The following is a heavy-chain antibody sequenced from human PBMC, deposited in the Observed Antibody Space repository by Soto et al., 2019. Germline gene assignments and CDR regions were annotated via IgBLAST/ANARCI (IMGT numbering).Heavy chain of an antibody. Sequence: QVQLVQSGAEVKKPGASVKVSCKASGYTFTSYDINWVRQATGQGLEWMGWMNPNSGNTGYAQKFQGRVTMTRNPSINTDYMELSSPGSEDTAVYYCAHKGGSYYYYGMAVWGQGTTDTVAS. CDR2: MNPNSGNT. J-gene: IGHJ6*02. CDR1: GYTFTSYD. D-gene: IGHD3-16*01. V-gene: IGHV1-8*01. CDR3: AHKGGSYYYYGMAV.